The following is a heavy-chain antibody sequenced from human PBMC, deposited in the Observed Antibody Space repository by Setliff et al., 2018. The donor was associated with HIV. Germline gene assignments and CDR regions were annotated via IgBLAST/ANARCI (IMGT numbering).Heavy chain of an antibody. D-gene: IGHD3-10*01. CDR2: IYSSGST. J-gene: IGHJ5*02. V-gene: IGHV4-4*09. CDR3: ARHSGVASPNWFDP. Sequence: NPSETLSLTCTVSGGSISGHYWSWIRQPPGRGLEWIGYIYSSGSTNFNPPLQSRVTISVDTSKNQFSLKLSSVTVADTAVYYCARHSGVASPNWFDPWGQGTLVTVSS. CDR1: GGSISGHY.